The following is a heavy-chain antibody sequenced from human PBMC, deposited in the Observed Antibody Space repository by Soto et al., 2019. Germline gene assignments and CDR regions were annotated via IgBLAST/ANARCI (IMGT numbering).Heavy chain of an antibody. J-gene: IGHJ6*02. CDR2: ISGSGGST. D-gene: IGHD3-16*01. Sequence: GGTLSLSSAASGFTFSSYAMSCVLQAPGKGLEWVSAISGSGGSTYYADSVKGRFTISRDNSKNTLYLQMNSLRAEDTAVYYRATSYAPVLSDGMDVWGQGTTVTVSS. V-gene: IGHV3-23*01. CDR1: GFTFSSYA. CDR3: ATSYAPVLSDGMDV.